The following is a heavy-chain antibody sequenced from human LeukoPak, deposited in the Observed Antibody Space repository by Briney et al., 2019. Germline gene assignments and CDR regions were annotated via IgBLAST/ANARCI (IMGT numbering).Heavy chain of an antibody. V-gene: IGHV1-69*13. CDR1: GGTFSSYA. D-gene: IGHD2-2*01. CDR3: ASTDCSSTSCYVGEYFQH. CDR2: IIPIFGTA. Sequence: SVKVSCKASGGTFSSYAISWVRQAPGQGLEWMGGIIPIFGTANYAQKFQGRVTITADESTSTAYIELSSLRSEDTAVYYCASTDCSSTSCYVGEYFQHWGQGTLVTVSS. J-gene: IGHJ1*01.